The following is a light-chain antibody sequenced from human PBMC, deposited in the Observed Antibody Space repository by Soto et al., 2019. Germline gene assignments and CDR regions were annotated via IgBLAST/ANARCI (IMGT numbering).Light chain of an antibody. CDR3: SSYTSSSFYV. CDR1: SSDDGSYNY. V-gene: IGLV2-14*01. Sequence: QSVLTQPASVSRSPGQSITISCTGTSSDDGSYNYVSWYQQHPGKATKLMIYDVSNRPSGVSNRFSGSKSGNTASLTFSGLQAEDEADYYCSSYTSSSFYVFGTGTKVTVL. J-gene: IGLJ1*01. CDR2: DVS.